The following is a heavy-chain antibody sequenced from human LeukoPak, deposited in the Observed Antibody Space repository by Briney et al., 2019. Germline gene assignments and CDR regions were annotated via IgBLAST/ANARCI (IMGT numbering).Heavy chain of an antibody. CDR3: ARGGTSPAFDI. CDR2: IYYSGST. D-gene: IGHD6-25*01. V-gene: IGHV4-30-4*01. CDR1: GGSISSGDYY. J-gene: IGHJ3*02. Sequence: SQTLSLTCTVSGGSISSGDYYWSWIRQPPGKGLEWIGYIYYSGSTYYNPSLKSRVTISVDTSMHQFSLKLSSVTAADTAVYYCARGGTSPAFDIWGQGTMVTVSS.